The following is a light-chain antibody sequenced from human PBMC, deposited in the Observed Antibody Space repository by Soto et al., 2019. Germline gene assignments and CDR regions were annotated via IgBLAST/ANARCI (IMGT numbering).Light chain of an antibody. J-gene: IGKJ3*01. Sequence: DIQMTQSPSSLSASVGDRVTITCQASQDISNYLNWYQQKPGKAPKLLIYDASNLETGVPSRFSGSGSGTDFTFTISSLQPEDIATYYCQQCGTFGPGTKVDIK. CDR2: DAS. V-gene: IGKV1-33*01. CDR1: QDISNY. CDR3: QQCGT.